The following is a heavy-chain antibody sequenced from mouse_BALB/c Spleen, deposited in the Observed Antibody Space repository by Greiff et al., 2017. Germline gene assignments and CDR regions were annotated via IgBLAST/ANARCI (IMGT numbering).Heavy chain of an antibody. CDR3: ARGGGLPFYFDY. CDR2: ISSGGST. Sequence: EVHLVESGGGLVKPGGSLKLSCAASGFTFSSYAMSWVRQTPEKRLEWVASISSGGSTYYPDSVKGRFTISRDNARNILYLQMSSLRSEDTAMYYCARGGGLPFYFDYWGQGTTLTVSS. D-gene: IGHD3-1*01. CDR1: GFTFSSYA. V-gene: IGHV5-6-5*01. J-gene: IGHJ2*01.